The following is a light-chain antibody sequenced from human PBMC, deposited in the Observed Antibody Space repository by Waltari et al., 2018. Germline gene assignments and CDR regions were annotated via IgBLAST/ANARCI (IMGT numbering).Light chain of an antibody. CDR1: QGISVY. Sequence: DIQMTKSPSSLSASVGDRVTITCRASQGISVYLAWFRQKPGKAPESLFYAASSLESGVSSRFSGSVSGTDFTLTISSLQPEDSATYYCQQYNGYPLAFGQGTRLEIK. CDR3: QQYNGYPLA. V-gene: IGKV1-16*01. CDR2: AAS. J-gene: IGKJ5*01.